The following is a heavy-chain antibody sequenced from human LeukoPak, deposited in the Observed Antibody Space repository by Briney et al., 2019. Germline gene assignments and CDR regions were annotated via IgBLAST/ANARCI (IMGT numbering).Heavy chain of an antibody. CDR1: GYTLTELS. V-gene: IGHV1-24*01. D-gene: IGHD3-10*01. CDR2: FDPEDGET. Sequence: ASVKVSCKVSGYTLTELSMHWVRQAPGKGLEWMGGFDPEDGETIYAQKFQGRVTMTEDTSTDTAYMELSSLRSEDTAVYYCATGGFGGPRESYGMDVWGKGTTVTVSS. J-gene: IGHJ6*04. CDR3: ATGGFGGPRESYGMDV.